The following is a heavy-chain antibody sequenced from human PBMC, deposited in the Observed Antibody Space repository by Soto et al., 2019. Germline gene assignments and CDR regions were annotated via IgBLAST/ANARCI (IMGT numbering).Heavy chain of an antibody. V-gene: IGHV1-69*13. CDR2: IIPIFGTA. CDR1: GVTFSSYA. D-gene: IGHD6-13*01. CDR3: AKDSSSWNHYFDY. J-gene: IGHJ4*02. Sequence: GASVKVSCKASGVTFSSYAISWVRQAPGQGLEWMGGIIPIFGTANYAQKFQGRVTITADESTSTAYMELSSLRSEDTAVYYCAKDSSSWNHYFDYWGQGTLVTVSS.